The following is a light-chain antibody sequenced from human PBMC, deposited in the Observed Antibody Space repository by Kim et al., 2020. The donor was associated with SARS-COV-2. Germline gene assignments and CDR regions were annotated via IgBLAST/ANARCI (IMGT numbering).Light chain of an antibody. Sequence: ASVGDRVTITCRASQSISSLLDWYQQKAGKAPKLLIYDASNLERGVPSRFSGSGSETHFTLTISSLQPDDIATYYCQQYNSYPWTFGQGTKVDIK. CDR2: DAS. CDR1: QSISSL. J-gene: IGKJ1*01. V-gene: IGKV1-5*01. CDR3: QQYNSYPWT.